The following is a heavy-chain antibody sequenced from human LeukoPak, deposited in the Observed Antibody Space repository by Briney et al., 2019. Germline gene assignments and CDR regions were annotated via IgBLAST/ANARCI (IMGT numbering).Heavy chain of an antibody. CDR2: IYASASA. CDR1: GDSISSGGYH. J-gene: IGHJ5*02. D-gene: IGHD4-17*01. CDR3: AREPSTANWFDH. Sequence: PSETLSLTCTVSGDSISSGGYHWSWIRQAAGKGLQWIGRIYASASADYNTSLKSRVTISVDTSKNQLFLKLTSVTAADTAVYYCAREPSTANWFDHWGQGTLVTVSS. V-gene: IGHV4-61*02.